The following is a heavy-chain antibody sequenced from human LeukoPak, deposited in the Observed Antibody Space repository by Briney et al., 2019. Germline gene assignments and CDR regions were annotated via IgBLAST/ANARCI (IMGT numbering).Heavy chain of an antibody. CDR2: IKQDGSEK. Sequence: GGSLRLSCAASGFTFSSYWISWVRQAPGKGLEWVANIKQDGSEKYYEDSVKGRFTISRDNAKNSLYLQVNSLRAEDTAVYYCARENIAALDYWGQGTLVTVSS. D-gene: IGHD6-13*01. V-gene: IGHV3-7*01. CDR3: ARENIAALDY. CDR1: GFTFSSYW. J-gene: IGHJ4*02.